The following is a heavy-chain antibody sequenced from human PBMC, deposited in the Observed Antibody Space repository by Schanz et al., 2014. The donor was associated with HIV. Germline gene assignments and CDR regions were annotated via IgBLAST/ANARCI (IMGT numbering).Heavy chain of an antibody. D-gene: IGHD2-2*01. V-gene: IGHV3-30*04. CDR3: AKAYCSSTICPPPYYYGMDV. CDR2: ISYDGRSK. Sequence: QVQLVESGGGVVQPGRSLRLSCAASGFTFSSYAMHWVRQAPGKGLEWVAVISYDGRSKYYADSVQGRFTITRDNSKSTLYLQMNSLRAEDTAVYYCAKAYCSSTICPPPYYYGMDVWGQGTTVIVSS. J-gene: IGHJ6*02. CDR1: GFTFSSYA.